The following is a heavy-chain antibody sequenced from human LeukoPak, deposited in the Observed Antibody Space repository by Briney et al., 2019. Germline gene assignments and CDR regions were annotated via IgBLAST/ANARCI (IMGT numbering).Heavy chain of an antibody. Sequence: GGSLRLSCAASGFTFSSYAMSWVRQAPGKGLEGVSAISGSGGSTYYADSVKGRFTISRDNSKNTLYLQMNSLRAEDTAVYYCAKDLGLGKHVWFDPWGQGTLVTVSS. CDR1: GFTFSSYA. V-gene: IGHV3-23*01. CDR3: AKDLGLGKHVWFDP. CDR2: ISGSGGST. J-gene: IGHJ5*02. D-gene: IGHD5-12*01.